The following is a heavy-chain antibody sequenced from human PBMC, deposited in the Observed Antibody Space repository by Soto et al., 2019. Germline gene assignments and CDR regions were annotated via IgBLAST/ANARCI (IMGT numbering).Heavy chain of an antibody. J-gene: IGHJ4*02. Sequence: GGSLRLSCAASGFTFSSYTMTWVRQAPGKGLEWVSAITGSGGSTFYADSVKGRFTISRDNSNNTLYLQMNSLRAEDTAVYYCAKRGEKSFDYWGQGTLVTVSS. CDR2: ITGSGGST. V-gene: IGHV3-23*01. CDR3: AKRGEKSFDY. CDR1: GFTFSSYT.